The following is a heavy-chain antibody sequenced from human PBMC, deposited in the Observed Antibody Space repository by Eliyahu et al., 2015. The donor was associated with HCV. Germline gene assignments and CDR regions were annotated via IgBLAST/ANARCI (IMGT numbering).Heavy chain of an antibody. CDR2: INHSGST. CDR3: ARGRTQGLIAAAAQKNFDY. J-gene: IGHJ4*02. Sequence: QVQLQQWGAGLLKPSETLSLXCAVYGGSFSGYXXSWIRQPPGKGLEWIGEINHSGSTNYNPSLKSRVTISVDTSKNQFSLKLSSVTAADTAVYYCARGRTQGLIAAAAQKNFDYWGQGTLVTVSS. D-gene: IGHD6-13*01. CDR1: GGSFSGYX. V-gene: IGHV4-34*01.